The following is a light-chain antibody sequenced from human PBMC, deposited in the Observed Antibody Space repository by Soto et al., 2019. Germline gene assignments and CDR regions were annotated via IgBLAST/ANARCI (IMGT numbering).Light chain of an antibody. CDR1: SSNIGSNT. J-gene: IGLJ2*01. CDR2: SNN. V-gene: IGLV1-44*01. Sequence: QSVLTQPPSASGTPGQRVTMSCSGSSSNIGSNTVNWYQQLPGTTPKLLIYSNNQRPSGVLDRFSGSKSGTSASLAISWLLSEDEADYYCSTWDDSLSALVVFGGGTKLTVL. CDR3: STWDDSLSALVV.